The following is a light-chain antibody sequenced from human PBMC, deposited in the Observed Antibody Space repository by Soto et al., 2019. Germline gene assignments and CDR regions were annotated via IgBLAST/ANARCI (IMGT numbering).Light chain of an antibody. CDR3: QQYNNWPAWT. Sequence: IVMTQSPVTLSASPWESAPLSCRASQSVDNNVAWYQQKPGQAPRLLIVGSFARATGIPARFSGSGSGSEFTLTISSLQSEDFAVYYCQQYNNWPAWTFGQGTKVDIK. J-gene: IGKJ1*01. CDR1: QSVDNN. CDR2: GSF. V-gene: IGKV3-15*01.